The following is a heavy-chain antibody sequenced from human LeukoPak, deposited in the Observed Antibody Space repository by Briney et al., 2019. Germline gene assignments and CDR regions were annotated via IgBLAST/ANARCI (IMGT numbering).Heavy chain of an antibody. Sequence: GGSLRLSCAASGFTFSSYEMNWVRQAPGKGLEWVSYISSSGSTIYYADSVKGRFTISRDNAKNSLYLQMNSLRAEDTAVYYCARPTTYYYDSRGYYYKYFQHWGQGTLVTVSS. CDR2: ISSSGSTI. CDR1: GFTFSSYE. J-gene: IGHJ1*01. D-gene: IGHD3-22*01. V-gene: IGHV3-48*03. CDR3: ARPTTYYYDSRGYYYKYFQH.